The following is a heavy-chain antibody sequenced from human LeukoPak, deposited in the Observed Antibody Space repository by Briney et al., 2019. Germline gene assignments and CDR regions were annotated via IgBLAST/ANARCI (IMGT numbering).Heavy chain of an antibody. CDR2: MYYSGRT. D-gene: IGHD1-26*01. CDR3: ARDRSGSYLGWFDP. Sequence: PSETLSLTCTVSRGAISSSTYYWGWIRQPPGKGLEWIGSMYYSGRTYYNPSLKSRVTISVDTSKNQLSLKLSSVTAADMAVYYCARDRSGSYLGWFDPWGQGTLVTVSS. J-gene: IGHJ5*02. V-gene: IGHV4-39*07. CDR1: RGAISSSTYY.